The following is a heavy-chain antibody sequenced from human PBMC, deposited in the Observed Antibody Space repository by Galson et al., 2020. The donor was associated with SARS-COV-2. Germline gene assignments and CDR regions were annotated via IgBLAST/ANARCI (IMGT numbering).Heavy chain of an antibody. V-gene: IGHV3-21*01. J-gene: IGHJ3*02. CDR2: ISTRSNYI. CDR3: ASGGYTTGWGAFDI. D-gene: IGHD2-8*02. CDR1: GFSFRTNS. Sequence: KIGESLKISCAASGFSFRTNSVNWVRQAPGKGLEWVSYISTRSNYIYYADSVKGRFTISRDNAKNSLLLQMNSLRVEDTAVYYCASGGYTTGWGAFDIWGQGTKVTVSS.